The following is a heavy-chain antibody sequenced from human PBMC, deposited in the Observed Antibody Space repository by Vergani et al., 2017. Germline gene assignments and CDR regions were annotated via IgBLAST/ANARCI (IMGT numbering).Heavy chain of an antibody. CDR1: GGSISSYY. V-gene: IGHV4-59*05. D-gene: IGHD3-10*01. Sequence: QVQLQESGPGLVKPSQTLSLTCTVSGGSISSYYWSWIRQPPGKGLEWIGSIYYSGSTYYNPSLKSRVTISIDKSKSQFSLKLSSVTAADTAVYYCARHIVRGVSDYWGQGTLVTVSS. CDR2: IYYSGST. CDR3: ARHIVRGVSDY. J-gene: IGHJ4*02.